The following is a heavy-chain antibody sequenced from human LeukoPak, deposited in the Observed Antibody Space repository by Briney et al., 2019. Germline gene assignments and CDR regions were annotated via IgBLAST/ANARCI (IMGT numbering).Heavy chain of an antibody. Sequence: AASVKVSCKASGYTFTSYGISWVRQAPGQGLEWMGWISAYNGNTNYAQKLQGRVTMTTDTSTSTAYMELRSLRSDDTAVYYCARVNRGTGYSYGQGIDYWGQGTLVTVSS. D-gene: IGHD5-18*01. J-gene: IGHJ4*02. CDR3: ARVNRGTGYSYGQGIDY. V-gene: IGHV1-18*01. CDR1: GYTFTSYG. CDR2: ISAYNGNT.